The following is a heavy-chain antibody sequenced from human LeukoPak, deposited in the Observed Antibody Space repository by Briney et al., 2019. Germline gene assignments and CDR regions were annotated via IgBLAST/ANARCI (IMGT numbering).Heavy chain of an antibody. D-gene: IGHD3-9*01. CDR1: GFTFSSYS. CDR3: ARAPRYYDILTGYSMQDAFDI. V-gene: IGHV3-21*01. Sequence: PGGSLRLSCAASGFTFSSYSMNWVRQAPGKGLEWVSSISSSSSYIYYADSVKGRFTSSRDNAKNSLYLQMNSLRAEDTAVYYCARAPRYYDILTGYSMQDAFDIWGQGTMVTVSS. J-gene: IGHJ3*02. CDR2: ISSSSSYI.